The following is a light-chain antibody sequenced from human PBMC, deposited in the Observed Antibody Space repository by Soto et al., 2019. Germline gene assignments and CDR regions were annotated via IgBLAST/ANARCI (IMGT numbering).Light chain of an antibody. CDR1: RSPSDW. V-gene: IGKV1-5*03. CDR3: QQYNSYSAT. J-gene: IGKJ1*01. Sequence: DIQMTQSPSTLSASVGDRVTITSRASRSPSDWLAWYQQRPGEAPRMLISKASTLESGVPSRFNGSGSGTHFTLTITSLQPDDSATYYCQQYNSYSATFGQGTKVDIK. CDR2: KAS.